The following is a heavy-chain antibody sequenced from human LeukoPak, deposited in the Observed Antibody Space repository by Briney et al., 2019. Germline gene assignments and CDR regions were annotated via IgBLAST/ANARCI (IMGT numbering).Heavy chain of an antibody. J-gene: IGHJ4*02. V-gene: IGHV3-53*05. CDR3: VKGLPYIRGNAHFDN. CDR2: IYSGGST. D-gene: IGHD3-10*02. CDR1: EFSVGSNY. Sequence: GGSLRLSCAASEFSVGSNYMTWVRQAPGKGLEWVSLIYSGGSTYYADSVKGRFTISRDSAKSSLYLLMNSLRTEDTAFYYCVKGLPYIRGNAHFDNWGQGTLVTVSS.